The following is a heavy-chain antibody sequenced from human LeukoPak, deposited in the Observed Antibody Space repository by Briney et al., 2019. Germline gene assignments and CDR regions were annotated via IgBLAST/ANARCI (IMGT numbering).Heavy chain of an antibody. J-gene: IGHJ4*02. V-gene: IGHV3-48*03. CDR1: GFTFSSYE. Sequence: AGGSLRLSCAASGFTFSSYEMNWVRQAPGKGLEWVSYISSSGSTIYYADSVKGRFTISRDNAKNSLYLQMTSLRVEDMAIYYCVRGGFFRYSGTSGDYWGQGSQVTVSS. D-gene: IGHD1-26*01. CDR3: VRGGFFRYSGTSGDY. CDR2: ISSSGSTI.